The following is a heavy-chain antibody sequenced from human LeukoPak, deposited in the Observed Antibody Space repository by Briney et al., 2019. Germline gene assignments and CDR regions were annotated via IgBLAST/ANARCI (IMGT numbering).Heavy chain of an antibody. CDR3: ARHAPAHFGFL. CDR1: GASISGYY. V-gene: IGHV4-59*08. J-gene: IGHJ4*02. D-gene: IGHD3-3*01. Sequence: PSETLSLACTVSGASISGYYCSWVRQPPGQGLEWIGYIYYSGTTSYNPSLRSRVTMSVDTSKNQFSLRLSSVTAADTAVYYCARHAPAHFGFLWGQGTLVTVSS. CDR2: IYYSGTT.